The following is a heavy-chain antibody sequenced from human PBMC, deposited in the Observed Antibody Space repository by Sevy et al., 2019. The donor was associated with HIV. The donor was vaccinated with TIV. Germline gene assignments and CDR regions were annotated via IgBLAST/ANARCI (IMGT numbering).Heavy chain of an antibody. CDR3: ARLSCSGGSCYSAFDY. Sequence: GGSLRLSCAASGFTFSSYWMTWVRQAPGKGLEWVASVNENGSVKKYLDSVKGRLTNSRDNVKNSLYLQMNILSAEDTGLYYCARLSCSGGSCYSAFDYWGQGTLVTVSS. CDR1: GFTFSSYW. CDR2: VNENGSVK. J-gene: IGHJ4*02. V-gene: IGHV3-7*01. D-gene: IGHD2-15*01.